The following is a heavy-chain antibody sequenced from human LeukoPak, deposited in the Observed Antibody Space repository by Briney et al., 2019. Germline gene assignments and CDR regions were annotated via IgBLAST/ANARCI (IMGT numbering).Heavy chain of an antibody. CDR1: GGSISSYY. V-gene: IGHV4-4*07. D-gene: IGHD2-15*01. J-gene: IGHJ3*02. CDR3: ARDPYCSGGSCYDDALDI. CDR2: IYTSGST. Sequence: SETLSLTCTVSGGSISSYYWSWIRQPAGKGLEWIGRIYTSGSTNYNPSLKSRVTMSVDTSKNQFSLKLSSVTAADTAVYYCARDPYCSGGSCYDDALDIWGQGTMVTVSS.